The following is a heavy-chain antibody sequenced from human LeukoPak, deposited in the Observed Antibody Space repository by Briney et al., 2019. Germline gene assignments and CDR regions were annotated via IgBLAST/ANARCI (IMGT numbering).Heavy chain of an antibody. CDR3: ATEATVATGAFDY. CDR1: GGTFSSYT. J-gene: IGHJ4*02. Sequence: SVKVSCKASGGTFSSYTISWVRQAPGQGLEWMGRIIPILGIANYAQKFQGRVTITADKSTSTAYMELSSLRSEDTAVYYCATEATVATGAFDYWGQGTLVTVSS. V-gene: IGHV1-69*04. CDR2: IIPILGIA. D-gene: IGHD4-23*01.